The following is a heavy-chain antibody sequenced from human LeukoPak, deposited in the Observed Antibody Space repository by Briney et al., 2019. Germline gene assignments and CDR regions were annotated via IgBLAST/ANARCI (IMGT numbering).Heavy chain of an antibody. CDR3: ARQFCSSTSCYKAIDY. CDR1: GYSFTSYW. CDR2: IYPGDSDT. D-gene: IGHD2-2*02. Sequence: GESLKISFKGSGYSFTSYWIGWVRQMPGKGLEWMGIIYPGDSDTRYSPSFQGQVTISADKSISTAYLQWSSLKASDTAMYYCARQFCSSTSCYKAIDYWGQGTLVTVSS. J-gene: IGHJ4*02. V-gene: IGHV5-51*01.